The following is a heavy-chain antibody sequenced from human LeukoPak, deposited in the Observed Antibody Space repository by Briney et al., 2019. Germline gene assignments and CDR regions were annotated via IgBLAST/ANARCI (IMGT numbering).Heavy chain of an antibody. D-gene: IGHD3-22*01. CDR2: TSWNSGSI. CDR1: GFTFDDYA. Sequence: PGGSLRLSCAASGFTFDDYAMHWVRQAPGKGLEWVSGTSWNSGSIGYADSVKGRFTISRDNAKNSLYLQMNSLRAEDTALYYCAKVLGYDSSGYSHHAFDIWGQGTMVTVSS. J-gene: IGHJ3*02. CDR3: AKVLGYDSSGYSHHAFDI. V-gene: IGHV3-9*01.